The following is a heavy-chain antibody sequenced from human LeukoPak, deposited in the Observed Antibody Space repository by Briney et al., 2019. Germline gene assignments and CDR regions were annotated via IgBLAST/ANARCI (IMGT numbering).Heavy chain of an antibody. CDR2: IWYDGSNK. V-gene: IGHV3-33*06. Sequence: PGRSLRLSCAASGFTFSSYGMHWVRQAPGKGLEWVAVIWYDGSNKYYAGSVKGRFTISRDNSKNTLYLQMNSLRAEDTAVYYCAKVGGLRYFDWFSYFDYWGQGTLVTVSS. CDR1: GFTFSSYG. J-gene: IGHJ4*02. D-gene: IGHD3-9*01. CDR3: AKVGGLRYFDWFSYFDY.